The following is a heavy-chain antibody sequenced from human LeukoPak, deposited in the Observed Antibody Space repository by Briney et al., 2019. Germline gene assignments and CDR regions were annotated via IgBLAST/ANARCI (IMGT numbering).Heavy chain of an antibody. V-gene: IGHV4-39*01. CDR3: ARTVSRTNWFDP. J-gene: IGHJ5*02. CDR2: IYYSGST. CDR1: GGSISSSSYY. Sequence: PSETLSLTCTVPGGSISSSSYYWGWIRQPPGKGLEWIGSIYYSGSTYYNPSLKSRVTISVDTSKNQFSLKLSSVTAADTAVYYCARTVSRTNWFDPWGQGTLVTVSS. D-gene: IGHD4-17*01.